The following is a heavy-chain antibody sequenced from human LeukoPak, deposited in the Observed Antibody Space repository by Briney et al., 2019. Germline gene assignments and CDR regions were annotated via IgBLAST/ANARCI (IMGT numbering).Heavy chain of an antibody. D-gene: IGHD3-22*01. J-gene: IGHJ4*02. CDR1: SGSISNSY. CDR2: IYYSGST. CDR3: ARGPNYYDSSGNDY. V-gene: IGHV4-59*12. Sequence: TSETLSLTCTVSSGSISNSYWSWIRQPPGKGLECIGYIYYSGSTNYNPSLKSRVTMSVDTSKNQFSLKLSSVTAADTAVYYCARGPNYYDSSGNDYWGQGTLVTVSS.